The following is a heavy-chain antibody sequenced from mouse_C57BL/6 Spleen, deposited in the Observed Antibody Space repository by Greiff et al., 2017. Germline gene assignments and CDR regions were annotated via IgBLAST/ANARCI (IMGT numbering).Heavy chain of an antibody. J-gene: IGHJ1*03. Sequence: VQLQEPGAELVKPGASVKISCKASGYAFSSYWMNWVKQRPGKGLEWIGQIYPGDGDTNYNGKFKGKATLTADKSSSTAYMQLSSLTSEDSAVYFCARMGFTTGVQGHYEVWGTGTTVTVAS. CDR2: IYPGDGDT. CDR3: ARMGFTTGVQGHYEV. CDR1: GYAFSSYW. V-gene: IGHV1-80*01. D-gene: IGHD1-1*01.